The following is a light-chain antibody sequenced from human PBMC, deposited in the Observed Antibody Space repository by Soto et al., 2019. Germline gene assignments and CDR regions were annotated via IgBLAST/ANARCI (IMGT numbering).Light chain of an antibody. CDR3: QQYNNWFRT. J-gene: IGKJ1*01. CDR2: GAS. Sequence: EIVLTQSPSTLSASLGERATLSCRASQSVSSSLAWYQQKPGQAPRLLIYGASTRATGIPARFSGSGSGTEFTLTISSLQSEDFAVYYCQQYNNWFRTFGQGTKVDIK. CDR1: QSVSSS. V-gene: IGKV3-15*01.